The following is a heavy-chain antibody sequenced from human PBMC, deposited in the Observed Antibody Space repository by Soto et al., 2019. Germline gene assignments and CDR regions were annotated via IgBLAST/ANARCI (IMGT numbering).Heavy chain of an antibody. Sequence: ASVRVSCKAFGSTFTSNYIHWVRKPPGQGFEWMGGINPKSGGTNYPQKFQGRVTMTRDTSLSTVYMTLTRLTSGDTAEYYCARDLAKGGGSAGFDYWGQGTLVTVSS. CDR1: GSTFTSNY. D-gene: IGHD1-26*01. J-gene: IGHJ4*02. CDR3: ARDLAKGGGSAGFDY. CDR2: INPKSGGT. V-gene: IGHV1-2*02.